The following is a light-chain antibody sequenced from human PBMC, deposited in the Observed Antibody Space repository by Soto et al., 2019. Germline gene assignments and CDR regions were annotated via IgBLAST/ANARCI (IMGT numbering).Light chain of an antibody. CDR3: SSYTSSSTYV. J-gene: IGLJ1*01. CDR1: SSDVGGYNY. CDR2: EVS. Sequence: SALTQPASVSGSPGQSITISCTGTSSDVGGYNYVSWYQQHPGKAPKLMIYEVSHRPSGVSNRFSGSKSGNTASLTISWLQGEDEADYYCSSYTSSSTYVFGTGTKLTVL. V-gene: IGLV2-14*01.